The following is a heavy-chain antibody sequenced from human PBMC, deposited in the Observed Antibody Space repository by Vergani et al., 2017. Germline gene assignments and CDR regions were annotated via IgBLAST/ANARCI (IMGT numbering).Heavy chain of an antibody. J-gene: IGHJ4*02. CDR3: AREYMVRGVIQYFDY. V-gene: IGHV4-61*02. CDR2: IYTSGST. CDR1: GGPISSGSYY. D-gene: IGHD3-10*01. Sequence: QVQLQESGPGLVQPSQTLSLTCTVSGGPISSGSYYWSWIRQPAGKGLEWIGRIYTSGSTNYNPSLKSRVTISVDTSKNQFSLKLSSVTAADTAVYYCAREYMVRGVIQYFDYWGQGTLVTVSS.